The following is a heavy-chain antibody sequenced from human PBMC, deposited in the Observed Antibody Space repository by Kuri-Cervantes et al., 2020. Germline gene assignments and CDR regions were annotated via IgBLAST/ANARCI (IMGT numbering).Heavy chain of an antibody. V-gene: IGHV3-30*03. CDR1: GFTFSNYD. CDR2: TSKGGNVK. D-gene: IGHD4-11*01. Sequence: GESLKISCVASGFTFSNYDMHWVRQAPGKGLERVAATSKGGNVKIYTDSVRGRFTISRDNSKNTLYLQMDNLRSEDTAVYYCARGDAINYVFYYYYYMDVWGKGTTVTVSS. J-gene: IGHJ6*03. CDR3: ARGDAINYVFYYYYYMDV.